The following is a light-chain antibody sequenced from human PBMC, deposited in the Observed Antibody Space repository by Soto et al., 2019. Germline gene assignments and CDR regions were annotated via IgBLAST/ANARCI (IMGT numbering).Light chain of an antibody. J-gene: IGKJ4*01. Sequence: EIVLTQSPATLSLSPGERATLSCRASQSVTTYLVWYQQKPGQAPRLLIYDASKRAIGIPDRFSGSGSGTDFTLTISSLEPEDFAVYYCQQRSSWPTVFGGGTKVEIK. CDR3: QQRSSWPTV. CDR2: DAS. CDR1: QSVTTY. V-gene: IGKV3-11*01.